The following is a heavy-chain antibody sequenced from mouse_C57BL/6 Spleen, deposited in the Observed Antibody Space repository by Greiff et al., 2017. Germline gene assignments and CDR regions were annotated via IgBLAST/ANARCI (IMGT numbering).Heavy chain of an antibody. CDR3: TALGRGAMDY. V-gene: IGHV14-4*01. CDR2: IDPENGDT. Sequence: VQLKESGAELVRPGASVKLSCTASGFNIKDDYMHWVKQRPEQGLEWIGWIDPENGDTEYASKFQGKATITADTSSNTAYLQISSLASEDTAVYYCTALGRGAMDYWGQGTSVTVSS. D-gene: IGHD4-1*01. J-gene: IGHJ4*01. CDR1: GFNIKDDY.